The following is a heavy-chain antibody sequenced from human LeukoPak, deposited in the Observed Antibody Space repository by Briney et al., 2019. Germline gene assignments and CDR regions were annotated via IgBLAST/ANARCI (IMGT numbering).Heavy chain of an antibody. J-gene: IGHJ6*02. V-gene: IGHV3-74*01. Sequence: QPGGSLRLSCAASGFTFSNHWMHWVRQVPGKGLVWVSRINSDGSSTSYADSVKGRFTISRDNAKNTLYLQMNSLRAEDTAVHYCARETSYNNYGMDVWGQGTTVTVSS. CDR1: GFTFSNHW. D-gene: IGHD1-14*01. CDR2: INSDGSST. CDR3: ARETSYNNYGMDV.